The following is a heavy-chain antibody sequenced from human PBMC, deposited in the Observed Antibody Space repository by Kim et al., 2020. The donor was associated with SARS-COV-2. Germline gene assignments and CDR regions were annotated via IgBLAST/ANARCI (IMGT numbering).Heavy chain of an antibody. CDR1: GFTVSSNY. V-gene: IGHV3-53*01. CDR2: IYSGGST. CDR3: ARAPKEGYYYYGMDV. J-gene: IGHJ6*02. Sequence: GGSLRLSCAASGFTVSSNYMSWVRQAPGKGLEWVSVIYSGGSTYYADSVKGRFTISRDNSKNTLYLQMNSLRAEDTAVYYCARAPKEGYYYYGMDVWGQGTTVTVSS.